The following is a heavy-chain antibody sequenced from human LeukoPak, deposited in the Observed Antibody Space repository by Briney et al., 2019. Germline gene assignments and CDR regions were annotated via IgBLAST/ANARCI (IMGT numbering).Heavy chain of an antibody. V-gene: IGHV5-51*01. CDR1: GSTFTSYW. Sequence: GGSLEISCQGSGSTFTSYWIGWVRQLPGKGLEWMGIIYPGDSDTRYSPSCQGQVTISADKSISTAYLQWSSLKASDTAMYYCARLCDYGVLIDYWGQGTLVTVSS. J-gene: IGHJ4*02. CDR3: ARLCDYGVLIDY. D-gene: IGHD4-17*01. CDR2: IYPGDSDT.